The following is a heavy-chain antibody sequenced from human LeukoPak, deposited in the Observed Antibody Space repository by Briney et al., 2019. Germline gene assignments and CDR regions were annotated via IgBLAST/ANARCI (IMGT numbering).Heavy chain of an antibody. CDR2: ISSSSSYI. D-gene: IGHD3-22*01. CDR3: ARPYYYDSSGYRY. Sequence: GGSLRLSCAASGFTFSSYSMNSPPPPPAHGPEPVSSISSSSSYIYYADSVKGRFTISRDNAKNSLYLQMNSLRAEDTAVYYCARPYYYDSSGYRYWGQGTLVTVSS. CDR1: GFTFSSYS. J-gene: IGHJ4*02. V-gene: IGHV3-21*01.